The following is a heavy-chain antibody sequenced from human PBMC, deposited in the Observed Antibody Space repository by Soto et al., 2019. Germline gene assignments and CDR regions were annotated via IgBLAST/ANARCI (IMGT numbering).Heavy chain of an antibody. J-gene: IGHJ4*02. Sequence: ASVKVSCKASGDTFTIYDINWVRQATGQGLEWMGWMNPNSGNTGSAQKFQGRVTMTRNTSISTAYMELSSLRSEDTAVYYCAKVGTTGCLDSWGQGTLVTVSS. V-gene: IGHV1-8*02. CDR2: MNPNSGNT. CDR1: GDTFTIYD. D-gene: IGHD6-19*01. CDR3: AKVGTTGCLDS.